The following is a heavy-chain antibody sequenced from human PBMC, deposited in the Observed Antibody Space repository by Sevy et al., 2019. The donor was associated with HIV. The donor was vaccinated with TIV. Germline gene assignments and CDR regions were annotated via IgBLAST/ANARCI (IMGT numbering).Heavy chain of an antibody. J-gene: IGHJ4*02. CDR3: TTQWF. V-gene: IGHV3-15*01. CDR2: IKSKTDGGTT. Sequence: GGSLRLSCAGSGFTFSNTWMSWVRQAPGKGLEWIGRIKSKTDGGTTDYAAPMKGRFSISRDDSKNTLFLQMNSLKNEDTAVYYCTTQWFWGQGTLVTVSS. D-gene: IGHD3-22*01. CDR1: GFTFSNTW.